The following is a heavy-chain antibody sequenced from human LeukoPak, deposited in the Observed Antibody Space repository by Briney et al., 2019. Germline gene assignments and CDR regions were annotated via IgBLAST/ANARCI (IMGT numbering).Heavy chain of an antibody. Sequence: SETLSLTCDVYGGSFSGYYWSWIRQPPGKGLEWIGEINHSGSTNYNPSLKSRITISVDTSKNQFSLKLSSVTAADTAVYYCARGRGTDYYDSSGYPFDYWGQGTLVTVSS. CDR1: GGSFSGYY. CDR2: INHSGST. V-gene: IGHV4-34*01. J-gene: IGHJ4*02. CDR3: ARGRGTDYYDSSGYPFDY. D-gene: IGHD3-22*01.